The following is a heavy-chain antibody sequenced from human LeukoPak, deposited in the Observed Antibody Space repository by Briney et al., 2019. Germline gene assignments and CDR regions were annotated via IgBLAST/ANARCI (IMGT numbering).Heavy chain of an antibody. CDR2: ISGSGGST. CDR1: GFTFSSYG. CDR3: ARVRGEGAFDI. V-gene: IGHV3-23*01. J-gene: IGHJ3*02. D-gene: IGHD3-10*01. Sequence: GGSLRLFCAASGFTFSSYGMSWVRQAPGKGLEWVSAISGSGGSTYYADSVKGRFTVSRDNSRNTVYLQMNSLRAEDTAVYYCARVRGEGAFDIWGQGTMVTVSS.